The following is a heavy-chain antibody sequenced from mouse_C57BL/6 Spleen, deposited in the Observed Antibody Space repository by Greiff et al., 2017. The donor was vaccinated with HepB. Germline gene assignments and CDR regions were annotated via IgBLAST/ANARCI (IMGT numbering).Heavy chain of an antibody. Sequence: QLQQSGTVLARPGASVKMSCKTSGYTFTSYWMHWVKQRPGQGLEWIGAIYPGNSDTSYNQKFKGKAKLTAVTSASTAYMELSSLTNEDSAVYYCTRSYYYGSSYGVAYWGQGTLVTVSA. J-gene: IGHJ3*01. CDR2: IYPGNSDT. CDR1: GYTFTSYW. V-gene: IGHV1-5*01. D-gene: IGHD1-1*01. CDR3: TRSYYYGSSYGVAY.